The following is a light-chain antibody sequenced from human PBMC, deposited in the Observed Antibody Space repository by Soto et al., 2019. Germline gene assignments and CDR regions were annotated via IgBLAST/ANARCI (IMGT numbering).Light chain of an antibody. J-gene: IGLJ1*01. CDR1: SSDIGSYNR. CDR3: NSFNTSSTYV. CDR2: EVS. V-gene: IGLV2-18*02. Sequence: QSVLTQPPSLSGSPGQSVTISCTGTSSDIGSYNRVSWYRQPPGTAPKLIIFEVSNRPSGVPDRFSGSKSGNTASLTISGLQAEDEADYYCNSFNTSSTYVFGTGTKVTVL.